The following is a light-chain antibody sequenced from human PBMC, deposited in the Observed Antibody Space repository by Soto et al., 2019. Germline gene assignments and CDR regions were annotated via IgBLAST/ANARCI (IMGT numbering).Light chain of an antibody. V-gene: IGKV3-15*01. CDR3: QQYNNWPPIT. CDR2: GAS. CDR1: QSVRSY. Sequence: EIVMTQSPATLSVSPGERATLSCRASQSVRSYLAWYQQKPGQAPRLLIYGASTRATGIPARFSGSGSGTEFTLAISSLQSEDFADYYCQQYNNWPPITFGQGTRLEIK. J-gene: IGKJ5*01.